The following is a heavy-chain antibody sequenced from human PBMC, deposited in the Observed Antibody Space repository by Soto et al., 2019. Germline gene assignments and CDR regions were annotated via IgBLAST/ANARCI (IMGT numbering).Heavy chain of an antibody. V-gene: IGHV1-69*12. D-gene: IGHD2-21*02. CDR1: GGTFSSYA. Sequence: QVQLVQSGAEVKKPGSSVKVSCKASGGTFSSYAISWVRQAPGQGLEWMGGIIPIFGTANYAQKFQGRVTITADESTSTDYMELSSLRSEDTAVYYCLGLWMVTADYYYGMDVWGQGTTVSVSS. J-gene: IGHJ6*02. CDR2: IIPIFGTA. CDR3: LGLWMVTADYYYGMDV.